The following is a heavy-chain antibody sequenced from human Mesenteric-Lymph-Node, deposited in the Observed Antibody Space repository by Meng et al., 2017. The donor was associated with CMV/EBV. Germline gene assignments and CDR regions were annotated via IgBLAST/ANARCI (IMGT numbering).Heavy chain of an antibody. CDR3: ARDLWGVRSSTSWAQQPPPHYYYYGMDV. D-gene: IGHD2-2*01. Sequence: RQDPGKGLEWVSSISSRSSYIYYADSVKGRFTISRDNAKNSLYLQMNSLRAEDTAVYYCARDLWGVRSSTSWAQQPPPHYYYYGMDVWGQGTTVTVSS. J-gene: IGHJ6*02. V-gene: IGHV3-21*01. CDR2: ISSRSSYI.